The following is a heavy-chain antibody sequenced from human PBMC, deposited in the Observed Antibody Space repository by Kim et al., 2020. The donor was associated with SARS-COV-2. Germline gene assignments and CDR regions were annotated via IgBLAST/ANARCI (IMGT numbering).Heavy chain of an antibody. J-gene: IGHJ4*02. V-gene: IGHV3-64*04. CDR2: TTRDGDGS. CDR3: VRYWRNYGAVV. CDR1: GFTFSDYA. Sequence: GGSLRLSCAASGFTFSDYAIHWVRRAPGKGLEYVSATTRDGDGSFYADSVKGRFTISRDNSKNTLYLQMNSLRVEDTAVYYCVRYWRNYGAVVWGQGTLVTVSS. D-gene: IGHD1-7*01.